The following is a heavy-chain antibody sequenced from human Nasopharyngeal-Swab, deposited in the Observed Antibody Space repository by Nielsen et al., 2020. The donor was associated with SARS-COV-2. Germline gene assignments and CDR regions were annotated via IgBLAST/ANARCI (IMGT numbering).Heavy chain of an antibody. J-gene: IGHJ4*02. CDR1: GFSLSTSGMC. Sequence: SGPTLVNPTPTLTLTCTFYGFSLSTSGMCVSWIRQPPGKALEWLARIDWDDDKYYSTSLKTRLTISKDTSKNQVVLTMTNMDPVDAATYYCARTPYSTRWLDFDYWGQGTLVTVSS. D-gene: IGHD2/OR15-2a*01. CDR3: ARTPYSTRWLDFDY. CDR2: IDWDDDK. V-gene: IGHV2-70*11.